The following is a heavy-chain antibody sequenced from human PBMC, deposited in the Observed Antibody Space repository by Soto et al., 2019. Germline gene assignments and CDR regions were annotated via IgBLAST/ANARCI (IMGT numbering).Heavy chain of an antibody. CDR2: IDPSDSYT. CDR1: GYSFTSYW. Sequence: PGESLKISCKGSGYSFTSYWISWVRQMPGKGLEWMGRIDPSDSYTNYSPSFQGHVTISADKSISTAYLQWSSLKDSDTAMYYCARMGAPIVAVPAAIPQYYYYYGMDVWGQGTTVTVSS. CDR3: ARMGAPIVAVPAAIPQYYYYYGMDV. V-gene: IGHV5-10-1*01. J-gene: IGHJ6*02. D-gene: IGHD2-2*01.